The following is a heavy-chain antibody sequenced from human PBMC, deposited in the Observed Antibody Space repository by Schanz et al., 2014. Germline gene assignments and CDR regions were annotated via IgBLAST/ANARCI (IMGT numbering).Heavy chain of an antibody. CDR2: IYYSGNT. CDR1: GGSISTSNHY. CDR3: ARRLLGGRIATSQARDRYLDY. Sequence: QLQLQESDPGLVKPLETLSLTCTVSGGSISTSNHYWGWIRQPPGKGLEWIGSIYYSGNTYYNPSLKRRVTIPGTPSKTHSPRKLTSVPAADTAVYYCARRLLGGRIATSQARDRYLDYWGQGILVTVSS. V-gene: IGHV4-39*07. D-gene: IGHD6-13*01. J-gene: IGHJ4*02.